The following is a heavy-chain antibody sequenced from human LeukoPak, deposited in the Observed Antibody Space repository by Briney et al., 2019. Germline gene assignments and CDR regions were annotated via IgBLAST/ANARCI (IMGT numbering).Heavy chain of an antibody. CDR3: AKGVSRYFDYSYYYMDV. J-gene: IGHJ6*03. V-gene: IGHV3-9*01. Sequence: PGGSLRLSCAATEFTFDDYFMHWVRQAPGKGLEWVSGISWNGGTIGYADSVKGRFTISRDNAKNSLYLRMNSLRAEDTALYYCAKGVSRYFDYSYYYMDVWGKGTTVTVSS. CDR1: EFTFDDYF. D-gene: IGHD3-9*01. CDR2: ISWNGGTI.